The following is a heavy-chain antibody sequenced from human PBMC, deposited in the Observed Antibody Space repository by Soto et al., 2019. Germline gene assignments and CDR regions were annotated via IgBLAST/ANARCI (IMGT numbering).Heavy chain of an antibody. CDR2: ISSTTNYI. J-gene: IGHJ4*02. V-gene: IGHV3-21*01. CDR3: ARESEDLTSNFDY. CDR1: GFTFTRYS. Sequence: GGSLRLACAASGFTFTRYSMNWVRQAPGKGLEWVSSISSTTNYIYYADSMKGRFTVSRDNAKNSVYLEMNSLSAEDTAVYYCARESEDLTSNFDYWGQGTLVTVSS.